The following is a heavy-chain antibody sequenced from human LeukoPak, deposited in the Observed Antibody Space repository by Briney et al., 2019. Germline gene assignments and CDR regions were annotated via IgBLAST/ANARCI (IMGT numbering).Heavy chain of an antibody. CDR1: GGSISSDY. D-gene: IGHD3-10*02. CDR3: ARSQTPGCSFCWFDP. V-gene: IGHV4-59*01. Sequence: SETLSLTCTVSGGSISSDYWSWIRQPPGKGLEWIGYIYYSGSTNYNPSLKSRVTISVDTSKNQFSLKLSSVTAADTAVYYCARSQTPGCSFCWFDPWGQGTLVTVSS. J-gene: IGHJ5*02. CDR2: IYYSGST.